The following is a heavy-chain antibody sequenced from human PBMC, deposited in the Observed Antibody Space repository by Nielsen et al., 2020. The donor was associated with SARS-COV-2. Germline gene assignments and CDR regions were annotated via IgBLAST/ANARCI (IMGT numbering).Heavy chain of an antibody. D-gene: IGHD2-15*01. CDR2: INTNTGKP. V-gene: IGHV7-4-1*02. CDR3: ARRYCSGSGCYGWLDP. J-gene: IGHJ5*02. CDR1: GYIFSSYG. Sequence: ASVKVSCKAFGYIFSSYGISWVRQAPGQGLEWMGWINTNTGKPAYAQGLTGRFVFSLDSSVTTAYLQISSLKSDDTAVYFCARRYCSGSGCYGWLDPWGQGTLVNVSS.